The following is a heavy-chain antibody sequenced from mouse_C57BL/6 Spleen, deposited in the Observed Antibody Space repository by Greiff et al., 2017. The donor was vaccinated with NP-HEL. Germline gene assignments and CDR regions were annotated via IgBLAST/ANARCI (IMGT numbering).Heavy chain of an antibody. Sequence: EVQLQQSGAELVRPGASVKLSCTASGFNIKDYYMHWVKQRPEQGLEWIGRIDPEDGDTEYAPKFQGKATMTADTSSNTAYMQLSSLTSEDTAVYYCTVYYYGSSAMDYWGQGTSVTVSS. V-gene: IGHV14-1*01. D-gene: IGHD1-1*01. CDR1: GFNIKDYY. J-gene: IGHJ4*01. CDR2: IDPEDGDT. CDR3: TVYYYGSSAMDY.